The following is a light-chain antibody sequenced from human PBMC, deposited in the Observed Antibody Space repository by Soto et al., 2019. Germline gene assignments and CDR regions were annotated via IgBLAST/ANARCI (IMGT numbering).Light chain of an antibody. CDR2: DVS. J-gene: IGLJ2*01. V-gene: IGLV2-14*01. CDR3: SSYTGSSVV. CDR1: SSDIGGYNY. Sequence: QSALTQPASVSGSPRQSITISCTGISSDIGGYNYVSWYQQHPGKAPKLMIYDVSNRPSGVSNRFSGSKSGNTAPLTISGLQAEDEADYYCSSYTGSSVVFGGGTKLTVL.